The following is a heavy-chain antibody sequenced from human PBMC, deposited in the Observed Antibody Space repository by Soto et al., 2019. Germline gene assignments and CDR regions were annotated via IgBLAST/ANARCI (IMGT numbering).Heavy chain of an antibody. D-gene: IGHD1-7*01. CDR2: ISSSSSYI. J-gene: IGHJ4*02. CDR1: GFTFSSYS. CDR3: AREGITGTTPSKYYFDY. V-gene: IGHV3-21*01. Sequence: GGSLRLSCAASGFTFSSYSMNWVRQAPGKGLEWVSSISSSSSYIYYADSVKGRFTISRDNAKNSLYLQMNSLRAEDTAVYYCAREGITGTTPSKYYFDYWGQGTLVTVSS.